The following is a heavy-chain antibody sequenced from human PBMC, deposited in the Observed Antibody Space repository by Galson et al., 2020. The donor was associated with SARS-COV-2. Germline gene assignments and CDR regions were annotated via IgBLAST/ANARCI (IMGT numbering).Heavy chain of an antibody. D-gene: IGHD1-26*01. CDR3: ARDFKWAFDY. CDR1: GFIFSAFI. CDR2: ISADRTLI. Sequence: GESLKISCAASGFIFSAFIMNWVRQAPGKGLEWDSYISADRTLIDYADSVKGRFTISRDTATNSLYLQMNNLRDEDTAVYYCARDFKWAFDYWGQGTLVTVSS. V-gene: IGHV3-48*02. J-gene: IGHJ4*02.